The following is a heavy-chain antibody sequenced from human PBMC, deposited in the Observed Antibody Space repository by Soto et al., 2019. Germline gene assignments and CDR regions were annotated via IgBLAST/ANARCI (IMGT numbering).Heavy chain of an antibody. V-gene: IGHV1-69*12. Sequence: QVQLVQYGAEVKKPESSVKVSCKAPGGTFSTYAISWVRQAPGQGLEWMGGIIPMFGTANYAQRFQDRVTITADESTNTVSMALSSLRSEDTAVYFCASGIQLWLRRINNGYSGWGQGTLVTVSS. CDR1: GGTFSTYA. CDR2: IIPMFGTA. D-gene: IGHD5-18*01. J-gene: IGHJ4*02. CDR3: ASGIQLWLRRINNGYSG.